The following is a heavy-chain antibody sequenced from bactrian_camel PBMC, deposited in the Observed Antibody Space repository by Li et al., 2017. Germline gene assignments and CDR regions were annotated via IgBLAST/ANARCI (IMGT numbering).Heavy chain of an antibody. CDR3: AASRRGSVLPPSLIGGMCRSSSSFGY. CDR2: IYTGGSST. D-gene: IGHD3*01. CDR1: SYC. Sequence: SYCMAWFRQAPGNEREGVATIYTGGSSTWYASSVQGRFTISLDNAKNTMYLQMDSLKAEDTAEYYCAASRRGSVLPPSLIGGMCRSSSSFGYWGQGTQVTVS. V-gene: IGHV3S1*01. J-gene: IGHJ6*01.